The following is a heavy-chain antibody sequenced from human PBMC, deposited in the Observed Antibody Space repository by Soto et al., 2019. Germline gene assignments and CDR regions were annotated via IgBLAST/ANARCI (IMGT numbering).Heavy chain of an antibody. Sequence: SETLSLTCTVSGGSISSSSYYWGWIRQPPGKGLEWIGSIYYSGSTYYNPSLKSRVTISVDTSKNQFSLKLSSVTAADTAVYYCASTGPYDILTGYYPPLDVWGQGTTVT. J-gene: IGHJ6*02. CDR2: IYYSGST. CDR3: ASTGPYDILTGYYPPLDV. CDR1: GGSISSSSYY. D-gene: IGHD3-9*01. V-gene: IGHV4-39*01.